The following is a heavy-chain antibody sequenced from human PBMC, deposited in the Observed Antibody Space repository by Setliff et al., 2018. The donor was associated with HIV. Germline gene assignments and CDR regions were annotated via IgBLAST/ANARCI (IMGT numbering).Heavy chain of an antibody. J-gene: IGHJ4*01. CDR2: INPSGSA. V-gene: IGHV4-34*01. D-gene: IGHD3-3*01. CDR1: GGSFSGYY. CDR3: ARGGLNDYTLFYDF. Sequence: SETLSLTCAVYGGSFSGYYWSWIRQPPGKGLEWIGEINPSGSANYSPSLKSRVTISVDPSKNEFSLKLGSVTAADTAVYFCARGGLNDYTLFYDFWGQGTLVTVSS.